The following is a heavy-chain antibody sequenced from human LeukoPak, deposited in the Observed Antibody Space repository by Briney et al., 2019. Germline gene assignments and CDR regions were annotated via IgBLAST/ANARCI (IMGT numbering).Heavy chain of an antibody. CDR3: ARGANYYYYGMDI. J-gene: IGHJ6*02. Sequence: PGGSLRLSCAASGFTFSDHYMDWVRQAPGKGLEWVGRTRNKANSYTTEYAASVKGRFTISRDDSKNSLYLQMNSLKTEDTAVYYCARGANYYYYGMDIWGQGTTVTVSS. CDR2: TRNKANSYTT. CDR1: GFTFSDHY. V-gene: IGHV3-72*01.